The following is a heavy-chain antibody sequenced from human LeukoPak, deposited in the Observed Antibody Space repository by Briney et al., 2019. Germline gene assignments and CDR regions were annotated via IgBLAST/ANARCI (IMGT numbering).Heavy chain of an antibody. J-gene: IGHJ4*02. CDR1: AFSFSTYA. Sequence: GGSLRLSCAASAFSFSTYAMYWVRQAPGKGLEWVSSISGGGGATSYAGSVKGRFTISRDNARNTLYLQLSSLRAEDSAVYYCARDTFQPGLIDSWGQGTLVTVSS. CDR2: ISGGGGAT. V-gene: IGHV3-21*06. CDR3: ARDTFQPGLIDS. D-gene: IGHD2-2*01.